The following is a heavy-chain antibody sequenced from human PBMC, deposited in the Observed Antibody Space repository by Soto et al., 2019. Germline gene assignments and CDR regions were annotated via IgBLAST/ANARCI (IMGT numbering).Heavy chain of an antibody. V-gene: IGHV4-59*01. J-gene: IGHJ5*02. CDR2: IYYSGST. CDR1: GGSISSYY. CDR3: AKIAARNWFDP. Sequence: SETLSLTCTVSGGSISSYYWSWIRQPPGKGLEWIGYIYYSGSTNYNPSLKSRVTISVDTSKNQFSLKLSSVTAADTAVYYCAKIAARNWFDPWGQGTLVTVSS. D-gene: IGHD6-6*01.